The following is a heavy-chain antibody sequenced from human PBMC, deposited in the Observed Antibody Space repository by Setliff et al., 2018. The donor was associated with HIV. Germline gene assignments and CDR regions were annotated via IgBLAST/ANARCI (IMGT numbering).Heavy chain of an antibody. Sequence: ASVKVSCKASGYTFTSYAMHWVRQAPGQRLEWMGWISTYSDETSSSQKLQGRVTMTTDTSTSTAYMELRSLRSDDTAVYYCARVPYNFWSGCPLDYWGQGTLVTVSS. D-gene: IGHD3-3*01. V-gene: IGHV1-18*01. CDR1: GYTFTSYA. CDR2: ISTYSDET. CDR3: ARVPYNFWSGCPLDY. J-gene: IGHJ4*02.